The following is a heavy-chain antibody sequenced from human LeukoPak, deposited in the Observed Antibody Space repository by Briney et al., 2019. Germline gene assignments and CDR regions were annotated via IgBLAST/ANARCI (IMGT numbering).Heavy chain of an antibody. CDR1: GFTFNSYV. D-gene: IGHD1-26*01. CDR2: ISGSGGST. J-gene: IGHJ6*02. V-gene: IGHV3-23*01. CDR3: AKDRASYYYYGMDV. Sequence: GGSLRLSCAASGFTFNSYVMSWVRQAPGKGLEWVSGISGSGGSTYYADSVKGRFTISRDNSKNTLYLQMNSLRAEDTALYYCAKDRASYYYYGMDVWGQGTTVTVSS.